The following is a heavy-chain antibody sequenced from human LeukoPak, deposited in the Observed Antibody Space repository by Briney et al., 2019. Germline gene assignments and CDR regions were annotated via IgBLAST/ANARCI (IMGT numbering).Heavy chain of an antibody. D-gene: IGHD2-15*01. Sequence: SETLSLTCTVSGGSISSSSYSWGWIRQPAGKGLEWIGNMYYSGSTYYNPSLKSRVTVSVDTSKNQFSLKLSSVTAADTAVYYCARLSADLFDYWGQGTLVTVSS. J-gene: IGHJ4*02. CDR2: MYYSGST. CDR1: GGSISSSSYS. CDR3: ARLSADLFDY. V-gene: IGHV4-39*01.